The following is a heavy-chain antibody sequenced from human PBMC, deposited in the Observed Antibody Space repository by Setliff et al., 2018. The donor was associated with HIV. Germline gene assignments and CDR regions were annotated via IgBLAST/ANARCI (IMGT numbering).Heavy chain of an antibody. J-gene: IGHJ5*02. CDR3: GKDYTRTFWEYNWYDV. CDR1: GFIFSNYW. CDR2: IKQDGSEI. V-gene: IGHV3-7*03. Sequence: GGSLRLSCAASGFIFSNYWMDWVRQAPGKGLEWVATIKQDGSEIFYVDSVKGRFTISRDNARASLYLEMNDLRAEDTALYYCGKDYTRTFWEYNWYDVWGQGTLVTVSS. D-gene: IGHD3-3*01.